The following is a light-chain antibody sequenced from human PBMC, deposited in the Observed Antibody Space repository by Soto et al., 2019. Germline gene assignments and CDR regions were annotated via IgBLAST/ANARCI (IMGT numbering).Light chain of an antibody. Sequence: CRASQSVSGWLAWYQQKPGEAPKLLIYDASALPRGVPSRFSGSGSGTKFTLTIASLQPDDFATYYCQQYETFSGTFGPGTKVDIK. J-gene: IGKJ1*01. CDR1: QSVSGW. CDR3: QQYETFSGT. V-gene: IGKV1-5*01. CDR2: DAS.